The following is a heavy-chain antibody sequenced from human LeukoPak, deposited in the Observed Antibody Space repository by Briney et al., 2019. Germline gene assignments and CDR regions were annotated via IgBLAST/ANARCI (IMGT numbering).Heavy chain of an antibody. CDR2: IFYSGIT. V-gene: IGHV4-39*07. Sequence: SETLSLTCTVSGGSISSSTYYWGWIRQPPGKGLEWIGSIFYSGITYYNPSLKSRVTMSVDTSKNQFSLKLSSVTAADTAVYYCARAGTLNCSSTSCYGYYYYYMDVWGKGTTVTISS. J-gene: IGHJ6*03. D-gene: IGHD2-2*01. CDR3: ARAGTLNCSSTSCYGYYYYYMDV. CDR1: GGSISSSTYY.